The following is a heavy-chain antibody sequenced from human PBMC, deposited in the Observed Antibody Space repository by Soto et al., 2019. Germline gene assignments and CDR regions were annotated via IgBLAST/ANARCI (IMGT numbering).Heavy chain of an antibody. D-gene: IGHD4-17*01. V-gene: IGHV3-15*01. J-gene: IGHJ6*02. CDR3: TTTPTVTIAYYYYGMDV. CDR1: GFTFSNAW. CDR2: IKSKTDGGTT. Sequence: PGGSLRLSCAASGFTFSNAWMSWVRQAPGKGLEWVGRIKSKTDGGTTDYAAPVKGRFTISRDDSKNTLYLQMNSLKTEDTAVYYCTTTPTVTIAYYYYGMDVWGQGTTVTVSS.